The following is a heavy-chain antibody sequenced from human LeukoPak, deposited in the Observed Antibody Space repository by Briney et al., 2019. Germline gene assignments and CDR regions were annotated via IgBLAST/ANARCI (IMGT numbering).Heavy chain of an antibody. CDR3: ASSPGGTAALDI. CDR2: IYYSGSS. J-gene: IGHJ3*02. D-gene: IGHD1-1*01. CDR1: GGSISSYY. Sequence: SETLSLTCTVSGGSISSYYWNWIRPPPGKGLEWIGNIYYSGSSSYNPSLKSRVTISVDTSKNQFSLKLSSVTAADTAVYFCASSPGGTAALDIWGQGTMVTVSS. V-gene: IGHV4-59*01.